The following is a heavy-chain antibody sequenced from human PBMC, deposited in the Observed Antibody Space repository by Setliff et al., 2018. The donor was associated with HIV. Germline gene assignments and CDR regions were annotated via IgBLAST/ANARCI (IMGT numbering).Heavy chain of an antibody. CDR3: ARCYHNFWSGYPLDYMDV. V-gene: IGHV4-4*08. J-gene: IGHJ6*03. D-gene: IGHD3-3*01. CDR1: GGSISSHY. CDR2: IYTSGST. Sequence: SETLSLTCTVSGGSISSHYWSWIRQPPGKGLEWIGHIYTSGSTNYNPSLKSRVTMSVGTSKNQFSLKLSSVTAADTAVYYCARCYHNFWSGYPLDYMDVWGKGTTVTVSS.